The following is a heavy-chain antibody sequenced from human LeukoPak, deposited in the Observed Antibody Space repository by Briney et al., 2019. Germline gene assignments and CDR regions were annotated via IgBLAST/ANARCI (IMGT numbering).Heavy chain of an antibody. D-gene: IGHD5-18*01. V-gene: IGHV3-53*01. Sequence: GGSLRLSCAASGFTVDGNYLSWVRQAPGKGLEWVSTIYTGGNTYYAASVKGRFTISRDFSKNTVFLHMNSLRAEDTAMYYCARDKGLWLPGHFDYWGQGTLVTVSS. CDR3: ARDKGLWLPGHFDY. J-gene: IGHJ4*02. CDR1: GFTVDGNY. CDR2: IYTGGNT.